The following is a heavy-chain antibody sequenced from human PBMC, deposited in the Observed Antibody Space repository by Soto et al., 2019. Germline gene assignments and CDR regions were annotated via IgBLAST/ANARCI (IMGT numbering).Heavy chain of an antibody. Sequence: GASVKVSCKASGGTFSSYAISWVRQAPGQGLEWMGGIIPIFGTADYAQKFQGRVTITADESTSTAYMELSSLRSEDTAVYYCAVGNVLRFLEWLSEPDVWGQGTTVTDSS. CDR1: GGTFSSYA. D-gene: IGHD3-3*01. CDR2: IIPIFGTA. V-gene: IGHV1-69*13. J-gene: IGHJ6*02. CDR3: AVGNVLRFLEWLSEPDV.